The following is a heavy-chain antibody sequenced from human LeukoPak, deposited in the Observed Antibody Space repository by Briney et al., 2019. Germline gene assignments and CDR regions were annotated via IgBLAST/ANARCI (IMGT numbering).Heavy chain of an antibody. D-gene: IGHD1-26*01. CDR1: GGSISRSRYY. CDR2: VYYSGST. CDR3: ASGSYYFDY. Sequence: PSETLSLTCTVSGGSISRSRYYWGWIRQPPGKGLEWFGSVYYSGSTYYNPSLKSRVTISVDTSNTQFSLKLPSVTAADTAVYYCASGSYYFDYWGQGNLVTVSS. J-gene: IGHJ4*02. V-gene: IGHV4-39*01.